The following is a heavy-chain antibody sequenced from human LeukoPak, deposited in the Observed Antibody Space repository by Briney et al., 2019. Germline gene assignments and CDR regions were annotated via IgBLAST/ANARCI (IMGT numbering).Heavy chain of an antibody. D-gene: IGHD4-17*01. Sequence: SVKVSCKASGGTFSSYAISWVRQAPGQGLEWMGGIIPIFGTANYAQKFQGRVTITTDESTSTAYIQLSSLRFEDTAVYDCARVRGVIVGVTTGGWFDRWRQGGLATVSS. CDR3: ARVRGVIVGVTTGGWFDR. V-gene: IGHV1-69*05. J-gene: IGHJ5*02. CDR2: IIPIFGTA. CDR1: GGTFSSYA.